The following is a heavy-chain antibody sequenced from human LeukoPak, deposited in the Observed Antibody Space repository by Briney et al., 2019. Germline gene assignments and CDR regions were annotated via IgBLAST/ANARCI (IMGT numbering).Heavy chain of an antibody. CDR1: GFTFSSYG. CDR3: AKDRGSSSSWYSDY. CDR2: IWYDGSNK. D-gene: IGHD6-13*01. V-gene: IGHV3-33*06. J-gene: IGHJ4*02. Sequence: PGGSLRLSCAASGFTFSSYGMHWVRQAPGKGLEWVAVIWYDGSNKYYADSVKGRFTISRDNSKNTLYLQMNSLRAEDTAVYYFAKDRGSSSSWYSDYWGQGTLVTVSS.